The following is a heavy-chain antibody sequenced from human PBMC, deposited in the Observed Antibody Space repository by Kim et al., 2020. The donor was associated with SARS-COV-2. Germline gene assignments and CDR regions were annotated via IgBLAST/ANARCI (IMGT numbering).Heavy chain of an antibody. CDR2: IARGSSA. J-gene: IGHJ4*02. V-gene: IGHV3-23*01. Sequence: GGSLRLSCAASGFTFSTYAMNWVRQAPGKGLEWVSTIARGSSASYTDSVKGRFTISRDNSKDTLYLQMNSLRAEDTAVYYCAKRIGGTGYYFDYWGQGILVTVSS. CDR3: AKRIGGTGYYFDY. D-gene: IGHD3-9*01. CDR1: GFTFSTYA.